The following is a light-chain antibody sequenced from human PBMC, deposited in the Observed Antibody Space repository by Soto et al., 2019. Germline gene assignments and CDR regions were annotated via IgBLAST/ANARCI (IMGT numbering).Light chain of an antibody. CDR3: HQSGDSPT. CDR2: GVS. J-gene: IGKJ1*01. Sequence: EIVLTQSPGTLSLSPGERATLYCRSGQTCNANFLAWYQQKPGQAPRLLIYGVSNRAPGIPDRFSGSGSGTDITLTISRLEPEDFAVYYCHQSGDSPTFGQGTKVDIK. V-gene: IGKV3-20*01. CDR1: QTCNANF.